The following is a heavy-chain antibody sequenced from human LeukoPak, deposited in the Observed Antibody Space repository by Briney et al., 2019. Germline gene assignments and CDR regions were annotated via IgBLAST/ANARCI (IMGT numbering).Heavy chain of an antibody. CDR2: IDPSDSYT. J-gene: IGHJ4*02. CDR3: ARVSGSYTRVDY. Sequence: GESLKISCQGSGYSFTSYWISWVRQMPGKGLEWMGRIDPSDSYTSYSPSFQDHVTISADKSISTAYLQWSSLKASDTAMYYCARVSGSYTRVDYWGQGTLVTVSS. V-gene: IGHV5-10-1*01. CDR1: GYSFTSYW. D-gene: IGHD3-10*01.